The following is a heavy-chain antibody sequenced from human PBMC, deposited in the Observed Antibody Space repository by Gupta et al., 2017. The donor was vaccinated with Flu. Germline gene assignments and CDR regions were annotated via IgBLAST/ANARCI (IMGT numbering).Heavy chain of an antibody. Sequence: QVQLQESGPGLVKPSETLSLTCTVSGGSISSYYWSWIRQPPGKGLEWIGYIYYSGSTNYNPSLKSRVTISVDTSKNQFSLKLSSVTAADTAVYYCARLRWNPRNWFDPWGQGTLVTVSS. CDR2: IYYSGST. D-gene: IGHD1-1*01. V-gene: IGHV4-59*08. CDR1: GGSISSYY. J-gene: IGHJ5*02. CDR3: ARLRWNPRNWFDP.